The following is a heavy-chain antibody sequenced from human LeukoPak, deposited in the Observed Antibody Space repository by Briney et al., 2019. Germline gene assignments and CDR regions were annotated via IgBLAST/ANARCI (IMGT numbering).Heavy chain of an antibody. V-gene: IGHV4-34*01. J-gene: IGHJ6*02. CDR3: ARARPPPMVRGVIITLMDV. CDR1: GGSFSGYY. Sequence: SETLSLTCAVYGGSFSGYYWSWIRQPPRKGLEWIGEINHSGSTNYNPSLKSRVTISVDTSKNQFSLKLSSVTAADTAVYYCARARPPPMVRGVIITLMDVWGQGTTVTVSS. CDR2: INHSGST. D-gene: IGHD3-10*01.